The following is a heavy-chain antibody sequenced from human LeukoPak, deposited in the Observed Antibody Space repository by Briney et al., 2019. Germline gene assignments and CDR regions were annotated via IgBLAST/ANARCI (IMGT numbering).Heavy chain of an antibody. CDR3: TRAGRYCSGGSCYSFY. D-gene: IGHD2-15*01. J-gene: IGHJ4*02. Sequence: GGSLRLSCAASGITFGSYWMTWVRQAPGKGLECVANIKPDGSEKHYVDSVEGRFTISRDNAKKSLFLEMNSLRAEDTAVYYCTRAGRYCSGGSCYSFYWGQGTLVTVSS. V-gene: IGHV3-7*05. CDR2: IKPDGSEK. CDR1: GITFGSYW.